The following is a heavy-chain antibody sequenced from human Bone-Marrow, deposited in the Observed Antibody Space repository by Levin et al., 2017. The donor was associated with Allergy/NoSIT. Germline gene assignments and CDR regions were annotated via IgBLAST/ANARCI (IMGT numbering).Heavy chain of an antibody. CDR2: INTDGTSA. V-gene: IGHV3-74*03. J-gene: IGHJ6*02. CDR1: GFTFSGYW. D-gene: IGHD1-26*01. CDR3: AGKGRGASGADTYDNGFDV. Sequence: PGGSLRLSCVGSGFTFSGYWMHWVRQVPGKGPVWVARINTDGTSASYADSVKGRFTISRDNAENTVYLQMNSLRAEDTAVSYCAGKGRGASGADTYDNGFDVWGQGTTVTVSS.